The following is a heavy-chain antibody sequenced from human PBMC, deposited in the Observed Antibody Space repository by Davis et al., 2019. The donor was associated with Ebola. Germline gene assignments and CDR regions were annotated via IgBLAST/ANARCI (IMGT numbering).Heavy chain of an antibody. CDR1: GYTFTSYA. J-gene: IGHJ3*02. D-gene: IGHD1-26*01. CDR2: INAGNGNT. Sequence: ASVKVSCKASGYTFTSYAMHWVRQAPGQRLEWMGWINAGNGNTKYSQKFQGRVTITRDTSASTAYMELSSLRSEDTAVYYCARGWELLGDAYDIWGQGTMVTVSS. CDR3: ARGWELLGDAYDI. V-gene: IGHV1-3*01.